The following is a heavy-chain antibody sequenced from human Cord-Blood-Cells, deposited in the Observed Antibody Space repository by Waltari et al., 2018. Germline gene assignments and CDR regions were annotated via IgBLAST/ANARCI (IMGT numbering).Heavy chain of an antibody. CDR3: ARPLGYCSGGSCYYDAFDI. D-gene: IGHD2-15*01. J-gene: IGHJ3*02. V-gene: IGHV1-2*04. CDR2: INPNSGGT. Sequence: HWVRQAPGQGLEWMGWINPNSGGTNYAQKFQGWVTMTRDTSISTAYMELSRLRSDDTAVYYCARPLGYCSGGSCYYDAFDIWGQGTMVTVSS.